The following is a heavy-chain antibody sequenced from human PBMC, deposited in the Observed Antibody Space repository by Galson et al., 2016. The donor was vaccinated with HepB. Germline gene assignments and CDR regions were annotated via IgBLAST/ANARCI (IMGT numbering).Heavy chain of an antibody. CDR3: AGYNYYAMDV. J-gene: IGHJ6*02. CDR2: ITRTGDAT. V-gene: IGHV3-23*01. Sequence: SLRLSCAGSGFSFSNHGMSWVRQPPGRGLEWVSGITRTGDATHYADFVKGRFTISRDNSKNTVYLQMNSLRVEDTAVYYCAGYNYYAMDVWGQGTTVTVSS. CDR1: GFSFSNHG.